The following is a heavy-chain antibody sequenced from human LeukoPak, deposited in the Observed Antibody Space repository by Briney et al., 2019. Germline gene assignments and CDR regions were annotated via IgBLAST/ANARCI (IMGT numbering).Heavy chain of an antibody. CDR3: ARDLVAAADRGFDP. D-gene: IGHD6-13*01. V-gene: IGHV3-30-3*01. CDR2: ISYDGRNK. J-gene: IGHJ5*02. CDR1: GFTSSGYT. Sequence: GRSLRLSCAASGFTSSGYTIHRVRQAPGKGLEWVAFISYDGRNKYYADSVKGRFTISRDNAKNSLYLQMNSLRAEDTAVYYCARDLVAAADRGFDPWGQGTLVTVSS.